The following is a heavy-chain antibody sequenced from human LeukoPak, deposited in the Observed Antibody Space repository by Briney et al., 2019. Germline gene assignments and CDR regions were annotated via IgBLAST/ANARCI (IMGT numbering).Heavy chain of an antibody. Sequence: GASVKVSCKASGYTFTSYYMHWVRQAPGQGLEWMGIINPSGGSTSYTQKFQGRVTMTRDTSTSTVYMELSGLRSEDTAVYYCAREGFPPKISDFWSGLGPYYYYGMDVWGQGTTVTVSS. CDR1: GYTFTSYY. D-gene: IGHD3-3*01. CDR2: INPSGGST. J-gene: IGHJ6*02. V-gene: IGHV1-46*01. CDR3: AREGFPPKISDFWSGLGPYYYYGMDV.